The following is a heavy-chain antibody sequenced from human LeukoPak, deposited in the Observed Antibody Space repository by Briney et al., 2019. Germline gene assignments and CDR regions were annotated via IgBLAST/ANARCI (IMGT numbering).Heavy chain of an antibody. J-gene: IGHJ4*02. CDR1: GFTFDDYG. CDR3: ARATPPLLNDY. CDR2: INWNGGST. V-gene: IGHV3-20*04. D-gene: IGHD2-15*01. Sequence: GGSLRLSCAASGFTFDDYGMSWVRQAPGKGLEWVSGINWNGGSTGYADSVKGRFTISRDNAKNSLYLQMNSLRAEDTAVYYCARATPPLLNDYWGQGTLVTVSS.